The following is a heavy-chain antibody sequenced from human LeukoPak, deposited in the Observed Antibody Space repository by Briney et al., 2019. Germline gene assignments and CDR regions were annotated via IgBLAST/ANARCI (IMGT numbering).Heavy chain of an antibody. CDR1: GFTFSSYS. CDR2: ISGSGGST. V-gene: IGHV3-23*01. J-gene: IGHJ4*02. CDR3: AKDGSGYSYGRTFDY. Sequence: PGGSLRLSCAASGFTFSSYSMNWVRQAPGKGLEWVSAISGSGGSTYYADSVKGRFTISRDNSKNTLYLQMNSLRAEDTAVYYCAKDGSGYSYGRTFDYWGQGTLVTVSS. D-gene: IGHD5-18*01.